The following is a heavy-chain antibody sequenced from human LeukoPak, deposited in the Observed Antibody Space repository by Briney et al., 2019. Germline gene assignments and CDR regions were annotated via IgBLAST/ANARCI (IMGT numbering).Heavy chain of an antibody. Sequence: GASLKISCKGSGYSFTSYWIGWVRQMPGKGLEWMGIIYPGDSDTRYSPSFQGQVTISADKSISPAYLQWSSLKASDTAMYYCARPLSSTRYYYDSSGYWYWGQGTLVTVSS. J-gene: IGHJ4*02. CDR1: GYSFTSYW. CDR3: ARPLSSTRYYYDSSGYWY. CDR2: IYPGDSDT. V-gene: IGHV5-51*01. D-gene: IGHD3-22*01.